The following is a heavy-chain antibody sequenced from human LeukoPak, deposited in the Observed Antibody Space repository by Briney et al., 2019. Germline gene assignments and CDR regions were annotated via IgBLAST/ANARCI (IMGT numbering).Heavy chain of an antibody. V-gene: IGHV4-4*07. D-gene: IGHD6-13*01. CDR1: GGSISSYY. CDR2: IYTSGST. J-gene: IGHJ6*03. CDR3: ARENGIIAAAGTRLYYYYYMDV. Sequence: PSETLSLTCTVSGGSISSYYWSWIRQPAGKGLEWIGRIYTSGSTNYNPSLKSRVTMSVDTSKNQFSLKLSSVTAADTAVYYCARENGIIAAAGTRLYYYYYMDVWGKGTTVTVSS.